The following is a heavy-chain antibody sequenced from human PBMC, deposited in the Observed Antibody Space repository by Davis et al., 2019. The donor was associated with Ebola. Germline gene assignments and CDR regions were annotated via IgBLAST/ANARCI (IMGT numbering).Heavy chain of an antibody. CDR2: IKQDGSEK. CDR1: GFTFNKYW. CDR3: AKADPQQYFDY. J-gene: IGHJ4*02. V-gene: IGHV3-7*03. Sequence: GESLKISCAAFGFTFNKYWMSWVRQAPGKGLEWVANIKQDGSEKYYVDSVKGRFAISRDNAKNSLYLQMNSLRAEDTAVYYCAKADPQQYFDYWGQGTLVTVSS.